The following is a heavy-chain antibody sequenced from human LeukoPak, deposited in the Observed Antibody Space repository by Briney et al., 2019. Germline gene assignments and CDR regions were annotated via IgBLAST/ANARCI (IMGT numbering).Heavy chain of an antibody. CDR1: GFTFNDYY. J-gene: IGHJ5*02. CDR3: ATDGAGFDT. CDR2: INIGGTNT. V-gene: IGHV3-11*01. Sequence: GGSLRLSCAASGFTFNDYYMSWIRQAPGKGLEWLSYINIGGTNTHYADSVKGRFTISRDNAKKSLYLEINNLRAEDTAVYYCATDGAGFDTWGQGVLVTVSS.